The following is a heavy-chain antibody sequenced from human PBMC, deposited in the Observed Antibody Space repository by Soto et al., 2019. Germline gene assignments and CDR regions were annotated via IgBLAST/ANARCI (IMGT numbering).Heavy chain of an antibody. CDR2: IYYSGST. D-gene: IGHD4-17*01. CDR1: GGSISSYY. Sequence: SQTLSLTCTVSGGSISSYYWSWIRQPPGKGLEWIGYIYYSGSTNYNPSLKSRVTISVDTSKNQFSLKLSSVTAADTAVYYCASRMSTTDSYSAFDIWGQGTMVTVSS. CDR3: ASRMSTTDSYSAFDI. V-gene: IGHV4-59*08. J-gene: IGHJ3*02.